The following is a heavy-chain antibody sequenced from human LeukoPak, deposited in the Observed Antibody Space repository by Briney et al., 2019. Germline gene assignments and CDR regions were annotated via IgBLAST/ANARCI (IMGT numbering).Heavy chain of an antibody. V-gene: IGHV4-61*02. D-gene: IGHD6-19*01. J-gene: IGHJ4*02. CDR1: GGSISSGSYY. CDR2: IYTSGST. Sequence: SETLSLTCTVSGGSISSGSYYWSWIRQPAGKGLEWIGRIYTSGSTNYNPSLKSRVTISVDTSKNQFSLKLSSVTAADTAVYYCARDSPASEYSSGWRLDYWGQGTLVTVSS. CDR3: ARDSPASEYSSGWRLDY.